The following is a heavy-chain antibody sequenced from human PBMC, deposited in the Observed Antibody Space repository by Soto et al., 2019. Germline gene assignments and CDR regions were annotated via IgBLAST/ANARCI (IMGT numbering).Heavy chain of an antibody. CDR3: ARDRGRGMAEFDY. V-gene: IGHV3-7*01. CDR1: GFTFSSYW. J-gene: IGHJ4*02. D-gene: IGHD3-16*01. CDR2: IKQDGSEK. Sequence: GGSLRLSCAASGFTFSSYWMSWVRQAPGKGLEWVANIKQDGSEKYYVDSVKGRFTISRDNAKNSLYLQMNSLRAEDTAVYYCARDRGRGMAEFDYWGQGTLVTVSS.